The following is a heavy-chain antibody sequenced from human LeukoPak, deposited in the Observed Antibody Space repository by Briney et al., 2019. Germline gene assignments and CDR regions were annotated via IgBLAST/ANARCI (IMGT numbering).Heavy chain of an antibody. J-gene: IGHJ4*02. D-gene: IGHD3-22*01. V-gene: IGHV3-23*01. CDR3: AKGSYYDSSGSFYFDY. Sequence: GGSLRLSCAASVFTFSSYSMSWVRQAPGKGLEWVSGISGSGDNTYYADSVKGRFTISRDNSKNTLYVQVNSLGTEDTAAYYCAKGSYYDSSGSFYFDYWGQGTLVTVSS. CDR2: ISGSGDNT. CDR1: VFTFSSYS.